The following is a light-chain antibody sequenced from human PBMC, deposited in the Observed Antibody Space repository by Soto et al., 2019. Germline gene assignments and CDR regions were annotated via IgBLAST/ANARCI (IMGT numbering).Light chain of an antibody. CDR2: DAS. Sequence: EIVLAQPPATLSLSPGERATLSCRASQSVGSYLAWYQQKPGQALRLLIYDASSRATGIPARFSGSGSGTDFTLTISSLEPEDFAVYYCQQRSNWPTFGQGTRLEIK. CDR1: QSVGSY. J-gene: IGKJ5*01. V-gene: IGKV3-11*01. CDR3: QQRSNWPT.